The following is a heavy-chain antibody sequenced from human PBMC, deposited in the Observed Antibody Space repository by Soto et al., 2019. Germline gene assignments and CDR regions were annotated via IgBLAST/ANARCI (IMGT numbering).Heavy chain of an antibody. CDR3: ARGVRDSSGSGHNWFDP. J-gene: IGHJ5*02. D-gene: IGHD3-22*01. Sequence: SETLSLTCAVSGGSIASIYHWAWIRQPPGRGLEWVASIYHTGTTYYNPSLKSRFTISRDNSKNTLYLQMNSLRAEDTAVYYCARGVRDSSGSGHNWFDPWGQGTLVTVSS. V-gene: IGHV4-38-2*01. CDR2: IYHTGTT. CDR1: GGSIASIYH.